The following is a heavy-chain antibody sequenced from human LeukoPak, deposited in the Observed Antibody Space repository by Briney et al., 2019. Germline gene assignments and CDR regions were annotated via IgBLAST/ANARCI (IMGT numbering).Heavy chain of an antibody. CDR2: IYYSGST. V-gene: IGHV4-59*01. CDR3: ARLIRLVTIVRGVINHFDY. CDR1: GGSISSYY. D-gene: IGHD3-10*01. Sequence: SETLSLTCTVSGGSISSYYWSWIRQPPGKGLEWIGYIYYSGSTNYNPSLKSRVTISVDTSKSQFSLKLSSVTAADTAVYYCARLIRLVTIVRGVINHFDYWGQGTLVTVSS. J-gene: IGHJ4*02.